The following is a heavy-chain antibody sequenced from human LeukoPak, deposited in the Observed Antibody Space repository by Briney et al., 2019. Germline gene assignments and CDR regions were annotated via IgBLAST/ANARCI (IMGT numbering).Heavy chain of an antibody. CDR1: GFTFSNYV. D-gene: IGHD2-21*02. Sequence: PGGSLRLSCAASGFTFSNYVMSWVRQAPGKGLEWVSAITSSGGNTFYADAVKGRFTISRDNSMNTLYLQMNSLRVGDTAVYYCAKGDWADYWGQGTLVTVSS. CDR3: AKGDWADY. J-gene: IGHJ4*02. CDR2: ITSSGGNT. V-gene: IGHV3-23*01.